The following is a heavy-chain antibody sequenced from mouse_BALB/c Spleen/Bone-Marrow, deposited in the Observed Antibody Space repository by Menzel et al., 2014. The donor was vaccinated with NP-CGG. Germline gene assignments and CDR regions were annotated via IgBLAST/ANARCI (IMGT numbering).Heavy chain of an antibody. CDR2: FNPYNDGT. CDR1: GYTFTSYV. V-gene: IGHV1-14*01. D-gene: IGHD1-1*01. Sequence: EVQLVESGPELVKPGASVKMSCKASGYTFTSYVMHWVKQKPGQGLEWIGYFNPYNDGTKYNGKFKGKATLTSDKSSSTAYMELSSLTSEDSAVYYCARNYGSSYWYFDVWGAGTTVTVSS. CDR3: ARNYGSSYWYFDV. J-gene: IGHJ1*01.